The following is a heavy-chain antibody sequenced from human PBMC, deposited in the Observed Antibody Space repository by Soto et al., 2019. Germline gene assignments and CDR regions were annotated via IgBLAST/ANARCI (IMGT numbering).Heavy chain of an antibody. CDR2: ISAYNGNT. CDR1: GGTFSSYA. D-gene: IGHD3-9*01. CDR3: ARVLRYFGGTENWFDP. V-gene: IGHV1-18*01. Sequence: GASVKVSCKASGGTFSSYAISWVRQAPGQGLEWMGWISAYNGNTNYAQKLQGRVTMTTDTSTSTAYMELRSLRSDDTAVYYCARVLRYFGGTENWFDPWGQGTLVTVSS. J-gene: IGHJ5*02.